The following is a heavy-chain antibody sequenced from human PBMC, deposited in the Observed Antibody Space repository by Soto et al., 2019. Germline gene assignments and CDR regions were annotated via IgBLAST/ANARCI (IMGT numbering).Heavy chain of an antibody. CDR2: ISAYNGNT. D-gene: IGHD2-15*01. CDR1: GYTFTSYG. CDR3: ARAPPPRLGYCRGGSCSTASGMDV. V-gene: IGHV1-18*01. Sequence: ASVKVSCTASGYTFTSYGISWERQAPGQGLEWMGWISAYNGNTNYAQKLQGRVTMTTDTSTSTAYMDLRSLRSDDTALYFCARAPPPRLGYCRGGSCSTASGMDVWGQ. J-gene: IGHJ6*02.